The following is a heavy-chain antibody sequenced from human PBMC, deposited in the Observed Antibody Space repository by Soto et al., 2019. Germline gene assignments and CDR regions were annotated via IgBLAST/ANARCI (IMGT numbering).Heavy chain of an antibody. D-gene: IGHD6-19*01. J-gene: IGHJ4*02. Sequence: QITLKESGPTLVKPTQTLTLTCTFSGFSLSTSGVGVGWIRQPPGKALEWLALIYWYDDKRYSPSLKSRLTITNDTSKNHVVLTMTNMAPVDTATYYCAHMEIIAVDGTWNYCGQGTLVTFSA. CDR2: IYWYDDK. V-gene: IGHV2-5*01. CDR3: AHMEIIAVDGTWNY. CDR1: GFSLSTSGVG.